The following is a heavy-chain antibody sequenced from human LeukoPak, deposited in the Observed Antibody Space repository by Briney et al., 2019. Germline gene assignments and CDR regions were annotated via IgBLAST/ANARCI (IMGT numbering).Heavy chain of an antibody. D-gene: IGHD3-22*01. CDR3: ARDVASGGYSGFDY. J-gene: IGHJ4*02. V-gene: IGHV3-66*01. CDR2: VYSGGST. Sequence: GGSLRLSCAASGFSVSSNYMSWVRQAPGKGLEWVSVVYSGGSTYYADSVRGRFIISRDISKNTIYLQMNSLRAEDTAVYYCARDVASGGYSGFDYWGQGTLVTVSS. CDR1: GFSVSSNY.